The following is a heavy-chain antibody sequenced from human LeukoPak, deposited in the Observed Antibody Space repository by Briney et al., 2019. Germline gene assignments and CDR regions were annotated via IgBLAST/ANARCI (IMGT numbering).Heavy chain of an antibody. Sequence: PEGSLRLSCAASGFTFSSYAMSWVRQAPGKGLEWVSAISGSGGSTYYADSVKGRFTISRDNSKTTLYLQMNSLRAEDTAVYYCAKRSFGYSSGWYEVYWGQGTLVSVSS. CDR2: ISGSGGST. D-gene: IGHD6-19*01. J-gene: IGHJ4*02. CDR1: GFTFSSYA. V-gene: IGHV3-23*01. CDR3: AKRSFGYSSGWYEVY.